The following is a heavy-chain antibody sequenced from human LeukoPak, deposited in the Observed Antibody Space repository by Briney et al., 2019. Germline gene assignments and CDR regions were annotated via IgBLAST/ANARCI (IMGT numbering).Heavy chain of an antibody. CDR3: ARDNGDYSFDY. V-gene: IGHV3-48*03. D-gene: IGHD4-17*01. CDR2: ISSSGSTI. Sequence: GGSLRLSCAASGFTFSSYEMNWVRQAPGKGLEWVSYISSSGSTIYYADSVKGRLTISRDNAKNSLYLQMNSLRAEDTAVYYCARDNGDYSFDYWGQGTLVTVSS. J-gene: IGHJ4*02. CDR1: GFTFSSYE.